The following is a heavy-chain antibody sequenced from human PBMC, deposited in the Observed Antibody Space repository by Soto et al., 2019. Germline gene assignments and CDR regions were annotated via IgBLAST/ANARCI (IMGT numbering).Heavy chain of an antibody. Sequence: QVQLVQSGAEVKKPGSSVKVSCKASGGTFSSYTISWVRQAPGQGLEWMGRIIPILGIANYAQKFQGRVTITXAKXTXKAYMELSSLRSEDTAVYYCEREGYGSGSYPNWFDPWGQGTLVTVSS. V-gene: IGHV1-69*08. CDR3: EREGYGSGSYPNWFDP. D-gene: IGHD3-10*01. J-gene: IGHJ5*02. CDR1: GGTFSSYT. CDR2: IIPILGIA.